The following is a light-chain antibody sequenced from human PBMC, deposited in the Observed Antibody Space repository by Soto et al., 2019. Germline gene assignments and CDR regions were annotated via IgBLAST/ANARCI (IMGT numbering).Light chain of an antibody. CDR3: QQYGSSPLVT. Sequence: EISLTQSPGTLSLSLWERAPLSWRASQSVSSSYLAWYQQKPGQAPRLLIYGASSRATGIPDRFSGSGSGTDFTLTISRLEPEDFAVYYCQQYGSSPLVTFGQGTRLEI. CDR1: QSVSSSY. CDR2: GAS. J-gene: IGKJ5*01. V-gene: IGKV3-20*01.